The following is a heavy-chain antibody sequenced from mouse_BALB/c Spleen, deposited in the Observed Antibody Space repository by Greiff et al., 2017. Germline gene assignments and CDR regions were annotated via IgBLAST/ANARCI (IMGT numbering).Heavy chain of an antibody. CDR3: ARRGMGAMDY. CDR2: IDPANGNT. J-gene: IGHJ4*01. Sequence: EVQLVESGAELVKPGASVKLSCTASGFNIKDTYMHWVKQRPEQGLEWIGRIDPANGNTKYDPKFQGKATITADTSSNTAYLQLSSLTSEDTAVYYCARRGMGAMDYWGQGTSVTVSS. V-gene: IGHV14-3*02. D-gene: IGHD2-10*02. CDR1: GFNIKDTY.